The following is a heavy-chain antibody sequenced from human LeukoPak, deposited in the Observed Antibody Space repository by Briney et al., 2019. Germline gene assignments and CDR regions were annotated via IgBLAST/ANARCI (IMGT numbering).Heavy chain of an antibody. D-gene: IGHD5/OR15-5a*01. V-gene: IGHV4-34*01. CDR1: GGSFSSYY. J-gene: IGHJ6*02. Sequence: SETLSLTCAVYGGSFSSYYWSWIRQPPGKGLEWIGEINHSGSTNYNPSLKSRVTISVDTSKNQFSLKLSSVTAADTAVYYCARSKISSYYYYGMDVWGQGTTVTVSS. CDR3: ARSKISSYYYYGMDV. CDR2: INHSGST.